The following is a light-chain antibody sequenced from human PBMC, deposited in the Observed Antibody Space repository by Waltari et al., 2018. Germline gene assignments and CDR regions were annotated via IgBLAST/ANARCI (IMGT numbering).Light chain of an antibody. Sequence: QSALTQPPSASGSPGQSVTISCTGSSSDVGGYNYVSWYQQHPGKAPKLMIYEVTKRPSGGPVRFPGSKSATTVSLTVAGLQAEDEADYYCSSYGGRTNWVFGGGTKLTVL. J-gene: IGLJ3*02. CDR3: SSYGGRTNWV. CDR2: EVT. CDR1: SSDVGGYNY. V-gene: IGLV2-8*01.